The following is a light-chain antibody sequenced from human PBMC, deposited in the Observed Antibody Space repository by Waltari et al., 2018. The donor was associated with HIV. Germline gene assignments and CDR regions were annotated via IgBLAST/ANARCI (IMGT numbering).Light chain of an antibody. V-gene: IGLV2-14*01. CDR3: SSYTGRVSL. Sequence: QSALAQPASVSGSPGQSITISCTGPSSADFKFVTWYQHRPGKAPKGIIYEGKYRASWVSARFSASKSDITASLTISGLQTDDEANYYCSSYTGRVSLFGGGTKLTVL. CDR1: SSADFKF. CDR2: EGK. J-gene: IGLJ2*01.